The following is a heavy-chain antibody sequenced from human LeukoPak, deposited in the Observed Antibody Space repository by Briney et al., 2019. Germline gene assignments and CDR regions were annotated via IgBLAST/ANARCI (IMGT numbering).Heavy chain of an antibody. CDR1: GYTFTSYA. V-gene: IGHV1-3*01. J-gene: IGHJ4*02. Sequence: ASVKVSCKASGYTFTSYAMHWVRQAPGQRLEWMGWINAGNGNTKYSQKFQGRVTITRDTSASTAYMELSSLRSEDTAAYYCARALGLQYYFDYWGQGTLVTVSS. D-gene: IGHD4-11*01. CDR3: ARALGLQYYFDY. CDR2: INAGNGNT.